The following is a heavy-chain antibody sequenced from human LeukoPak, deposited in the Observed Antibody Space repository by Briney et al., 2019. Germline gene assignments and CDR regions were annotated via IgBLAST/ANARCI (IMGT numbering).Heavy chain of an antibody. V-gene: IGHV6-1*01. CDR1: GDSVSSNSAA. CDR3: ARDQRDSSSWYFYYGMDV. D-gene: IGHD6-13*01. J-gene: IGHJ6*02. Sequence: SQTLSLTCAISGDSVSSNSAAWNWIRQSPSRGLEWLGRTYYKSKWYNDYAVSVKSRITINPDTSKNQFSLQLNSVTPEDTAVYYCARDQRDSSSWYFYYGMDVWGQGTTVTVSS. CDR2: TYYKSKWYN.